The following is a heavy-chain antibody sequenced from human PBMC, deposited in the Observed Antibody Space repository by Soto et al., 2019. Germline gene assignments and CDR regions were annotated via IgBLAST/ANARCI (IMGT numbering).Heavy chain of an antibody. D-gene: IGHD2-2*01. CDR3: ARGGVVVPAAGGYFDY. V-gene: IGHV1-2*04. Sequence: ASVKVSCKASGYTFTGYYMHWVRQAPGQGLEWMGWINPNSGGTNYAQKFQGWVTMTRDTSTSTAYMELSSLRSEDTAVYYCARGGVVVPAAGGYFDYWGQGTLVTVSS. J-gene: IGHJ4*02. CDR1: GYTFTGYY. CDR2: INPNSGGT.